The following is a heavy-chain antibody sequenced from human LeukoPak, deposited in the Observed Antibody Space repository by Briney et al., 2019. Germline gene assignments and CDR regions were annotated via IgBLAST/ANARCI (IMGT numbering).Heavy chain of an antibody. CDR3: ARGNYYYYMDV. CDR2: IIPIFGTA. CDR1: GGTFSSYA. J-gene: IGHJ6*03. Sequence: SVKVSCKASGGTFSSYAIHWVRQAPGQGLEWMGGIIPIFGTANYAQKFQGRVTITTDESTNTAYMELSSLRSEDTAVYHCARGNYYYYMDVWGKGTTVSVSS. V-gene: IGHV1-69*05.